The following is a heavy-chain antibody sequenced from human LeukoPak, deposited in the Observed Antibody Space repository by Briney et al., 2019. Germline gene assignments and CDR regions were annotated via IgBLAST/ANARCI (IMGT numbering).Heavy chain of an antibody. D-gene: IGHD3-9*01. J-gene: IGHJ4*02. Sequence: QTGGSLRLSCAASGFTFSSYGMHWVPQAPGKGLEWVSAISGSGGSTYYADSVKGRFTISRDNSKNALYLQMNSLRAEDTAVYYCAKAPRYFDWLSVDYWGQGTLVTVSS. CDR2: ISGSGGST. V-gene: IGHV3-23*01. CDR1: GFTFSSYG. CDR3: AKAPRYFDWLSVDY.